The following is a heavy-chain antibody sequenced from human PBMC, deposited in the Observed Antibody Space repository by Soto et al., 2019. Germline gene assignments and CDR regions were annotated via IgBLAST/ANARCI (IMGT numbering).Heavy chain of an antibody. D-gene: IGHD2-2*01. CDR2: ITPFNGNT. J-gene: IGHJ6*03. CDR1: GYTFTYRY. CDR3: ARGGIVVVPAAISAGMDV. V-gene: IGHV1-45*02. Sequence: GASVKVSCKASGYTFTYRYLHWVRQAPGQALEWMGWITPFNGNTNYAQKFQDRVTITRDRSMSTAYMELSSLRSEDTAVYYCARGGIVVVPAAISAGMDVWGKGTTVTVSS.